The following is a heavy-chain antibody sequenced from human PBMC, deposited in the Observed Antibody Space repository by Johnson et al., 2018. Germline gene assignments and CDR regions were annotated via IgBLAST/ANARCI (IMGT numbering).Heavy chain of an antibody. J-gene: IGHJ3*02. D-gene: IGHD5-18*01. CDR1: GYTFTTYY. CDR3: ARPVGGIQLWPDDAFDI. CDR2: INPSGGST. V-gene: IGHV1-46*01. Sequence: QVQLVQSGAEVKKPGASVKISCKASGYTFTTYYLHWVRQAPGQGLEWMGIINPSGGSTGYAQKFQGRVTMTRDTSTSTVYMEVSSLRSEDTAVYYCARPVGGIQLWPDDAFDIWGQGTMVTVSS.